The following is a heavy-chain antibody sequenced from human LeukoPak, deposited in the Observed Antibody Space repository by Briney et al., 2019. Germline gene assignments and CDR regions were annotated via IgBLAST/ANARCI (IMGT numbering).Heavy chain of an antibody. V-gene: IGHV3-23*01. CDR1: RFTFSSYP. Sequence: GGSLRLSCAASRFTFSSYPMSWIRQAPGKGLEWVSSISGRGGSTYYADSVKGRFTISRDNSKNTLYLQVNSLRAEDTAVYYCAKDLGLATDYWGQGTLVTVSS. CDR3: AKDLGLATDY. CDR2: ISGRGGST. J-gene: IGHJ4*02. D-gene: IGHD5-12*01.